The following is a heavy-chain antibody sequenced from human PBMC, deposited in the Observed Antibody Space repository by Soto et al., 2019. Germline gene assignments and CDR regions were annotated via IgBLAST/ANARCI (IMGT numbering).Heavy chain of an antibody. CDR3: ASQEPGIAAAGTPDLDY. Sequence: ASETLSLTCTVSGGSVSSGSYYWSWIRQPPGKGLEWIGYIYYSGSTNYNPSLKSRVTISVDTSKNQFSLKLSSVTAADTAVYYCASQEPGIAAAGTPDLDYWGQGTLVTVSS. CDR2: IYYSGST. V-gene: IGHV4-61*01. CDR1: GGSVSSGSYY. J-gene: IGHJ4*02. D-gene: IGHD6-13*01.